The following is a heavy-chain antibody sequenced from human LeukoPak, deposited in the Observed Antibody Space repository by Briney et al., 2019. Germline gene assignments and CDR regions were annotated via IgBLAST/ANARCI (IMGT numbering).Heavy chain of an antibody. Sequence: GXSLRLSCAASGFIFSNYWMHWVRQAPGKGLVWVTRMNSDGSATYYADSVQGRFTISREKDKNTLYLQMNSLRAEDTAMYFCAKGPNYFDSWGQGTLVTVSS. J-gene: IGHJ4*02. CDR2: MNSDGSAT. CDR3: AKGPNYFDS. V-gene: IGHV3-74*01. CDR1: GFIFSNYW.